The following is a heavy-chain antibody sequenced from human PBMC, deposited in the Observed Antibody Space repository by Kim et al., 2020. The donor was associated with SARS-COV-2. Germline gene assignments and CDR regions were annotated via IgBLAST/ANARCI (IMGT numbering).Heavy chain of an antibody. Sequence: GGSLRLSCAASGFTFSSYGMHWVRQAPGKGLEWVAVISYDGSNKYYADSVKGRFTISRDNSKNTLYLQMNSLRAEDTAVYYCAKPGPGIAAAEAWGQGTL. J-gene: IGHJ5*02. CDR2: ISYDGSNK. CDR1: GFTFSSYG. CDR3: AKPGPGIAAAEA. D-gene: IGHD6-13*01. V-gene: IGHV3-30*18.